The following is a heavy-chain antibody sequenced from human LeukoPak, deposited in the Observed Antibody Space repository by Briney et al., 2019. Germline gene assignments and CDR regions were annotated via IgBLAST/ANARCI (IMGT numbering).Heavy chain of an antibody. V-gene: IGHV4-38-2*02. Sequence: SETLSLTCTVSGYSISSGYYWGWIRQPPGKGLEWIGSIYHSGSTYYNPSLKSRVTISVDTSKNQFSLKLSSVTAADTAVYYCARVRWQWLAYVFDYWGQGTLVTVSS. D-gene: IGHD6-19*01. CDR3: ARVRWQWLAYVFDY. CDR1: GYSISSGYY. CDR2: IYHSGST. J-gene: IGHJ4*02.